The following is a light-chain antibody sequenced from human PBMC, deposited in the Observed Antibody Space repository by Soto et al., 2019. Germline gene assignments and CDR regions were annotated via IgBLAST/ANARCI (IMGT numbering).Light chain of an antibody. J-gene: IGKJ5*01. CDR3: QQYRMSRKT. CDR1: QRVDDSH. Sequence: EIVLTQSPGTLSLSPGERATLSCRASQRVDDSHLAWYQLRPGQAPRLLIYGASTRATGIPDRFSGSGSGTDFSLKIRGIKHQDFAVYYCQQYRMSRKTFGQGTRRAIK. CDR2: GAS. V-gene: IGKV3-20*01.